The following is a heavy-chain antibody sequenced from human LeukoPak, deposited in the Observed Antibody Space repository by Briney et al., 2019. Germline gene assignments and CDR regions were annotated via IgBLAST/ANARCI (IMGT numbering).Heavy chain of an antibody. J-gene: IGHJ4*02. V-gene: IGHV3-33*01. CDR3: ARDQDSGHFDY. CDR2: IWYDGSNK. D-gene: IGHD1-26*01. Sequence: GGSLRLSCAASGSTFSSYGMHWVRQAPGKGLEWVAVIWYDGSNKYYADSVKGRFTISRDNSKNTLYLQMNSLRAEDTAVYYCARDQDSGHFDYWGQGTLVTVSS. CDR1: GSTFSSYG.